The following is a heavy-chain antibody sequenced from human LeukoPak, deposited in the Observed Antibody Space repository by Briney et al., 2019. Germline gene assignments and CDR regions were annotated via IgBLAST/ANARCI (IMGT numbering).Heavy chain of an antibody. CDR3: AKDGGCSSTSCLIDY. CDR2: ISGSGGST. Sequence: GGSLRLSCAASGFTVSSNYMSWVRQAPGKGLEWVSAISGSGGSTYYADSVKGRFTISRDNSKNTLYLQMNSLRAEDTAVYYCAKDGGCSSTSCLIDYWGQGTLVTVSS. J-gene: IGHJ4*02. CDR1: GFTVSSNY. V-gene: IGHV3-23*01. D-gene: IGHD2-2*01.